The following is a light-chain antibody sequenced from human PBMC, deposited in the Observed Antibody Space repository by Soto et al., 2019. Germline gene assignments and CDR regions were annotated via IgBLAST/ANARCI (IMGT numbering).Light chain of an antibody. CDR2: DAS. J-gene: IGKJ1*01. CDR3: QQYKSYST. CDR1: QSISRG. Sequence: DIQMTQSPSTLSSSVGDRVTITCRASQSISRGLAWYQQKPGKAPNLLIYDASTLESGVPSRFSGSVSGTEFTLTISSLQPDDFATYYCQQYKSYSTFGQGTKVDIK. V-gene: IGKV1-5*01.